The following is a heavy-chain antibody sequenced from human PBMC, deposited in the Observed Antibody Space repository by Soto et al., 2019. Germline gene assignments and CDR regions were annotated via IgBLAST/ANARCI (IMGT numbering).Heavy chain of an antibody. V-gene: IGHV3-11*06. J-gene: IGHJ4*02. CDR2: SSNSGSFT. D-gene: IGHD1-1*01. Sequence: GWSLRLSCAASGFTFSDHYMSWIRQAPGKGLEWIGYSSNSGSFTRYADSVKGRFPISRDNAKNSLFLQINSLRGDDTAIYYCVRSGDNYNLLDYWGQGTPVTVSS. CDR3: VRSGDNYNLLDY. CDR1: GFTFSDHY.